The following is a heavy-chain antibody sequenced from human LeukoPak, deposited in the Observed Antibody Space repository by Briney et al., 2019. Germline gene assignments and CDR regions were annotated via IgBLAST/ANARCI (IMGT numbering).Heavy chain of an antibody. CDR2: IIPIFGTA. CDR1: GGTFSSYA. CDR3: ARVDTAMANFDY. D-gene: IGHD5-18*01. J-gene: IGHJ4*02. Sequence: ASVTVSCKASGGTFSSYAISWVRQAPGQGLEWMGGIIPIFGTANYAQKFQGRVTITADESTSTAYMELSSLRSEDTAVYYCARVDTAMANFDYWGQGTLVTVSS. V-gene: IGHV1-69*13.